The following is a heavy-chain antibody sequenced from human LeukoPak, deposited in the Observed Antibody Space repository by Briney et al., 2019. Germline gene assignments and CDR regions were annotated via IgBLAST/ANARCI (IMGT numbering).Heavy chain of an antibody. D-gene: IGHD6-13*01. CDR1: GLTFSTYS. J-gene: IGHJ4*02. Sequence: GGSLRLSCAASGLTFSTYSMNWVRQAPGQGLEWVSYISSDSRTTYYADSVKGRFTISRDNAKNSLYLQMNSLRDEDTAVYYCARAGYTSAWYYFEYWGQGTLVTVSS. CDR2: ISSDSRTT. CDR3: ARAGYTSAWYYFEY. V-gene: IGHV3-48*02.